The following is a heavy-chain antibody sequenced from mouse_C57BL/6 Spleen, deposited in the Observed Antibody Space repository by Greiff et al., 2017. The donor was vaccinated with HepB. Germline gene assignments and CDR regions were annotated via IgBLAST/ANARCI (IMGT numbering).Heavy chain of an antibody. J-gene: IGHJ2*01. CDR3: ARVGGSNYFDY. D-gene: IGHD4-1*01. CDR1: GYTFTDYY. Sequence: VMLVESGPELVKPGASVKISCKASGYTFTDYYINWVKQRPGQGLEWIGWIFPGSGSTYYNEKFKGKATLTVDKSSSTAYMLLSSLTSEDSAVYFCARVGGSNYFDYWGQGTTLTVSS. CDR2: IFPGSGST. V-gene: IGHV1-75*01.